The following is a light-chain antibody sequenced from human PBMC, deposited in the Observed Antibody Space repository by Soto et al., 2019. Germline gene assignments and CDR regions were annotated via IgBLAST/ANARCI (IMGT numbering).Light chain of an antibody. CDR3: MEGTPS. CDR1: QSLIYSNGKTY. V-gene: IGKV2-30*01. Sequence: VLLTQSPLTLPVTLGQPASISCRSSQSLIYSNGKTYLNWYQQRPGQVPRRIIYEVSNRDFGVPDRFSGSWSGSGTDFTLKISRVEAEDGGVYYCMEGTPSFGQGTKVEIK. CDR2: EVS. J-gene: IGKJ1*01.